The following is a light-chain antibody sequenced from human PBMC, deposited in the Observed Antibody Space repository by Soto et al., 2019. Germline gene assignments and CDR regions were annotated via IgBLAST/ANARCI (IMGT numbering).Light chain of an antibody. CDR1: SSDVGGYNY. Sequence: QSALTQPASVSGSPGQSITISCTGTSSDVGGYNYVSWYQQHPGKAPKLMIYDVSNRPSGVSNRFSGSKSGNTASLTISGLQAEDEADYYCSSFTSSTTPVFSGGTKVTVL. V-gene: IGLV2-14*01. J-gene: IGLJ2*01. CDR2: DVS. CDR3: SSFTSSTTPV.